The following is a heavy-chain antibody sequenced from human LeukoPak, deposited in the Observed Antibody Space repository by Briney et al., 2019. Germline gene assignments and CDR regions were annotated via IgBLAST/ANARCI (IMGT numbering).Heavy chain of an antibody. D-gene: IGHD6-19*01. V-gene: IGHV3-33*06. Sequence: GGSLRLSCAASGFTFSSYGMHWVRQAPGKGLEWVAVIWYDGSKKFYADSLQGRFTISRDASKNTLYLQMNSLRAEDTAVYYCAKDRTQGSGWYLIFDYWSQGTLVTVSS. CDR2: IWYDGSKK. CDR1: GFTFSSYG. CDR3: AKDRTQGSGWYLIFDY. J-gene: IGHJ4*02.